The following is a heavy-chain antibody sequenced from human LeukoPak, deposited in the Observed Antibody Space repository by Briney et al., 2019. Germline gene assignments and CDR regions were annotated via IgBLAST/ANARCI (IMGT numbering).Heavy chain of an antibody. Sequence: SETLSLTCTVSGGYINSGSYYWGWIRQPPGKGLEWIGSIYYSGSTYYNPSHKSRVTISVDTSKNPFYLKLSSVTAADTAVYYCARGWNYMAYYYYYMDVWGKGTTVTVSS. J-gene: IGHJ6*03. CDR2: IYYSGST. CDR1: GGYINSGSYY. V-gene: IGHV4-39*07. CDR3: ARGWNYMAYYYYYMDV. D-gene: IGHD1-7*01.